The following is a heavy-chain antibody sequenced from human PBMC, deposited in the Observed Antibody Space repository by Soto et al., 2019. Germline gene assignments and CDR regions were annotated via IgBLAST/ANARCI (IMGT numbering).Heavy chain of an antibody. CDR3: ARAVGGGSYWEFDY. D-gene: IGHD1-26*01. Sequence: SETLSLTCTVSGGSISDYYWSWIRQPPGKGLEWIGYIYFSGNTNYNPSLKSRVTVSVDTSKNQFSLKLTSVTAADTAVYYCARAVGGGSYWEFDYWGQGTLVTVSS. V-gene: IGHV4-59*01. CDR2: IYFSGNT. J-gene: IGHJ4*02. CDR1: GGSISDYY.